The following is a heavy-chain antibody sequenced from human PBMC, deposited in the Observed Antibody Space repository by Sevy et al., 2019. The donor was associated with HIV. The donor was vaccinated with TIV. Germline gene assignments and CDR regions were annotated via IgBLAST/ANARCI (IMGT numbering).Heavy chain of an antibody. CDR3: AAGDTSMPTDLDY. D-gene: IGHD5-18*01. V-gene: IGHV3-23*01. CDR2: ITGGGDRT. Sequence: GGSLRLSCAASGFTVSTYAINSVRQAPGGGLEWVSAITGGGDRTYYADSVKGRFTISRGNSKNVLYLQMNSLRAEDTAVYYCAAGDTSMPTDLDYWGLGTLVTVSS. J-gene: IGHJ4*02. CDR1: GFTVSTYA.